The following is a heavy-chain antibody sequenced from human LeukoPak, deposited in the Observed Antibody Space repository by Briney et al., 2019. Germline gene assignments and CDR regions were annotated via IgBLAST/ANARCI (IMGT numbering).Heavy chain of an antibody. CDR3: ARGDSNY. CDR2: ISSSSYI. V-gene: IGHV3-21*01. Sequence: GGSLRLSCAASGFTFSTYTMNWVRQAPGKGLEWVSSISSSSYIYYADSVKGRFTISRDNAKNSLYLQMNSLRAEDTAVYYCARGDSNYWGQGTLVTVSS. J-gene: IGHJ4*02. CDR1: GFTFSTYT. D-gene: IGHD5-18*01.